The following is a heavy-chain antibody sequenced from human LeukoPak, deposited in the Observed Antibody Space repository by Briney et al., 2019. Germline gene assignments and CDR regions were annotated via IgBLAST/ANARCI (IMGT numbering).Heavy chain of an antibody. V-gene: IGHV1-8*01. Sequence: ASVKVSCKASGYTFTSYDINWVRQATGQGLEWMGWMNPNSGSTGYAQKFQGRVTMTRNTSISTAYMELSSLRSEDTAVYYCAKQHLLRCLEWTNYYYYYYKDDWGKGTTVTVYS. D-gene: IGHD3-3*01. CDR3: AKQHLLRCLEWTNYYYYYYKDD. CDR2: MNPNSGST. J-gene: IGHJ6*03. CDR1: GYTFTSYD.